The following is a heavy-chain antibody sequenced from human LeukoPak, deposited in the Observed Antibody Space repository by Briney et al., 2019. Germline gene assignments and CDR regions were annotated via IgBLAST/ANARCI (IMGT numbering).Heavy chain of an antibody. D-gene: IGHD5-24*01. V-gene: IGHV3-49*04. CDR2: IRSKVYGGTT. CDR3: ASWRATAFDY. CDR1: GFTFDDYP. Sequence: PGGSLRLSCAASGFTFDDYPMHWVRQAPGKGLEWVGFIRSKVYGGTTEYAASVKGRFTISRDDSKSIAYLQMDSLKTEDAALYYCASWRATAFDYWGQGTLVTVSS. J-gene: IGHJ4*02.